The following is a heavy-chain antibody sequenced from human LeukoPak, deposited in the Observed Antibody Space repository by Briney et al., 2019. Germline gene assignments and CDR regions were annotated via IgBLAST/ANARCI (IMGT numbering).Heavy chain of an antibody. CDR3: ARGGSRGENYFDY. D-gene: IGHD6-13*01. CDR1: GGSFSSYA. V-gene: IGHV1-69*05. J-gene: IGHJ4*02. CDR2: IIPIFGTA. Sequence: SVKVSCKASGGSFSSYAISWVRQAPGQGLEWMGRIIPIFGTANYAQKFQGRVTITTDESTSTAYMELSSLRSEDTAVYYCARGGSRGENYFDYWGQGTLVTVSS.